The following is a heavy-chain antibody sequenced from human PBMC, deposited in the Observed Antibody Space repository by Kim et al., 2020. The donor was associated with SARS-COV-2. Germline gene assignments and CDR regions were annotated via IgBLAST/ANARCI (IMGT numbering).Heavy chain of an antibody. CDR1: GGSISSSSYY. Sequence: SETLSLTCTVSGGSISSSSYYWGWIRQPPGKGLEWIGSIYYSGSTYYNPSLKSRVTISVDTSKNQFSLKLSSVTAADTAVYYCARLPHSLRSHIDYWGQG. J-gene: IGHJ4*02. V-gene: IGHV4-39*01. CDR3: ARLPHSLRSHIDY. CDR2: IYYSGST. D-gene: IGHD4-17*01.